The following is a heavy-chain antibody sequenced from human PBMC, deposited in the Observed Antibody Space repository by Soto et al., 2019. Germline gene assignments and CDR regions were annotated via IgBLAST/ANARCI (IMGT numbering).Heavy chain of an antibody. CDR2: ISSSSDNT. J-gene: IGHJ5*02. CDR1: GFTFSSYA. CDR3: AKAGYGSDVLWWFGP. D-gene: IGHD5-12*01. Sequence: GGSLRLSCAASGFTFSSYAMSWVRQAPGRGLEWVSAISSSSDNTSYADSVKGRFTISRGNSKNTLYLQMNSLRAEDTAIYYCAKAGYGSDVLWWFGPWGLGTLVTVSS. V-gene: IGHV3-23*01.